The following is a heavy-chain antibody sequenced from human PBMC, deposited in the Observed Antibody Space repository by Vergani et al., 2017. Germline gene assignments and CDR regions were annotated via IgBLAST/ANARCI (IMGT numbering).Heavy chain of an antibody. CDR1: GGTFSSYT. CDR2: IIPILGIA. D-gene: IGHD2-2*01. CDR3: ARGGCSSTSCYGGGYYYGMDV. J-gene: IGHJ6*02. Sequence: QVQLVQSGAEVKKPGSSVKVSCKASGGTFSSYTISWVRQAPGQGLEWMGRIIPILGIANYAQKFQGRVPITADKSTSTAYMELSSLRSEDTAVYYCARGGCSSTSCYGGGYYYGMDVWGQGTTVTVSS. V-gene: IGHV1-69*02.